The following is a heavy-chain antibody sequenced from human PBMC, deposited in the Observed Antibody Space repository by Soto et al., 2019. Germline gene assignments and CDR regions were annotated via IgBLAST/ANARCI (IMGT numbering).Heavy chain of an antibody. D-gene: IGHD3-9*01. CDR3: ARQEVGYDILTGYFLRWFDP. CDR2: IYYSGST. Sequence: SETLSLTCTVSGGSISSYYWSWIRQPPGKGLEWIGYIYYSGSTNYNPSLKSRVTISVDTSKNQFSLKLSSVTAADTAVYYCARQEVGYDILTGYFLRWFDPWGQGTLVTVSS. V-gene: IGHV4-59*08. J-gene: IGHJ5*02. CDR1: GGSISSYY.